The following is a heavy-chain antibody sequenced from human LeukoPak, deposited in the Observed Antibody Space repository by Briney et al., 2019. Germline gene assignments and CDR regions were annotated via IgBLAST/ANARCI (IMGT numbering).Heavy chain of an antibody. CDR3: ARGGSSSWRWFDP. CDR2: IYYSGST. D-gene: IGHD6-13*01. J-gene: IGHJ5*02. Sequence: PSETLSLTCTVSGGSISSYYWSWIRQPPGKGLEWIGYIYYSGSTNYNPYLKSRVTISVDTSKNQFSLKLSSVTAADTAVYYCARGGSSSWRWFDPWGQGTLVTVSS. V-gene: IGHV4-59*01. CDR1: GGSISSYY.